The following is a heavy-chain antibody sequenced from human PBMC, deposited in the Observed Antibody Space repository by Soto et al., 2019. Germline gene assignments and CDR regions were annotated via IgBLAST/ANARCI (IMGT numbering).Heavy chain of an antibody. CDR2: ISSSSSTI. CDR1: GFTFSSYS. Sequence: PGGSLRLSCAASGFTFSSYSMNWVRQAPGKGLEWVSYISSSSSTIYYADSVKGRFTISRDNAKNSLYLQMNSLRAEDTAVYYCARVVPKSNDILTGYYGAFDIWGQGTMVTVSS. J-gene: IGHJ3*02. V-gene: IGHV3-48*01. CDR3: ARVVPKSNDILTGYYGAFDI. D-gene: IGHD3-9*01.